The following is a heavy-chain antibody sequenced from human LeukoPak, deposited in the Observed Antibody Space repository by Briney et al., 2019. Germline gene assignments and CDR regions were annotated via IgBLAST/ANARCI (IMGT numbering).Heavy chain of an antibody. J-gene: IGHJ4*02. CDR1: GYTFTSYY. V-gene: IGHV1-46*01. Sequence: GASVKVSCKASGYTFTSYYMHWVRPAPGQGLEWMGIINPSGGSTSYAQKFQGRVTMTRDTSTSTVYMELSSLRSEDTAVYYCARALSPDFWSGYFDYWGQGTLVTVSS. CDR2: INPSGGST. D-gene: IGHD3-3*01. CDR3: ARALSPDFWSGYFDY.